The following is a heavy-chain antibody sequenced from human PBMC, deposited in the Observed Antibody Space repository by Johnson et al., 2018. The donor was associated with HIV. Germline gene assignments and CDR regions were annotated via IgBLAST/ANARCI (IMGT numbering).Heavy chain of an antibody. CDR3: ATRKDILTGYDAFDI. V-gene: IGHV3-30-3*01. CDR1: GFSFSYYA. J-gene: IGHJ3*02. Sequence: QVQLVESGGGVVQPGRSLRLSCAASGFSFSYYAMHWVRQAPGKGLEWVAVISYDGINKYYAQSVKGRFTISRDNSKNTLYLQMNSLRPEDTALYYCATRKDILTGYDAFDIWGQGTMVTVSS. D-gene: IGHD3-9*01. CDR2: ISYDGINK.